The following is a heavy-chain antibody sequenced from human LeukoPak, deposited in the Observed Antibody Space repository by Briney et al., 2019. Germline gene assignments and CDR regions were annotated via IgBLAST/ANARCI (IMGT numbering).Heavy chain of an antibody. CDR1: GGTFSNFA. CDR3: ARDSEGDGDYVSYFDY. V-gene: IGHV1-69*13. Sequence: GASVKVSCKASGGTFSNFAISWLRQAPGRGPEWMGGIIPMFGTATYGQKFQGRVTITADESTAYMELTSVRYEDTAVYYCARDSEGDGDYVSYFDYWGQGTLVTVS. CDR2: IIPMFGTA. J-gene: IGHJ4*02. D-gene: IGHD4-17*01.